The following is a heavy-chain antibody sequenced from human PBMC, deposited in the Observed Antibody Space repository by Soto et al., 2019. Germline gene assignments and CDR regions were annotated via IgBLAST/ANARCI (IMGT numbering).Heavy chain of an antibody. CDR1: GYIFTSYA. J-gene: IGHJ4*02. D-gene: IGHD4-17*01. V-gene: IGHV1-3*01. CDR2: INAGNGDT. CDR3: ARLNGGFHY. Sequence: XSVKVSFNASGYIFTSYALHLLRQAPGQRLEWMGWINAGNGDTKYSQKFQGRITITRDTSATTAHMDMSSLTSEDTAVYYCARLNGGFHYWGQGTLVTVSS.